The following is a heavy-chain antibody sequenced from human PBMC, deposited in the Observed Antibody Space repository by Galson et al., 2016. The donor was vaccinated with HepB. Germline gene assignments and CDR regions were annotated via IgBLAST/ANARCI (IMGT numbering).Heavy chain of an antibody. Sequence: SVKVSCKASGYTFTASFMHWVRQAPGQGLEWMGWINPKSGGTKYAQKFQGRVTMTRDTSISTAYMDLSRLTFDDTAVYYCARDPPGGGAWGQGTLVTVSS. CDR2: INPKSGGT. D-gene: IGHD4/OR15-4a*01. CDR3: ARDPPGGGA. CDR1: GYTFTASF. V-gene: IGHV1-2*02. J-gene: IGHJ4*02.